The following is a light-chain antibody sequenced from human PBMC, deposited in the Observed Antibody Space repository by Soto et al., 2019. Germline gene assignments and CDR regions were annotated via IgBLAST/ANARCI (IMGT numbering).Light chain of an antibody. J-gene: IGLJ1*01. CDR1: NIGSKT. CDR3: QLLDISWVHYV. CDR2: DDS. V-gene: IGLV3-21*02. Sequence: SYELTQPPSMSVAPGQTARITCGGNNIGSKTVHWYQQKAGQAPVLVVYDDSDRPSGIPERFSGSNSGNTATLTISRVEERDEADYYCQLLDISWVHYVLGTGTKLPVL.